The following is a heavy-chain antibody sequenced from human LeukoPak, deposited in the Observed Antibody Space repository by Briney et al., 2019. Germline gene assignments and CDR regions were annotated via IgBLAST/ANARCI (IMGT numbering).Heavy chain of an antibody. CDR2: SGNAGDT. Sequence: GGSLRLSCAASGFTFDVSAMNWVRQAPGKGPEWVSASGNAGDTYYADSGKGRFTISRDNSKKMLFLQMTSLRAEDTAVYYCAKKTPGNYPYDYWGQGTLVTVSP. D-gene: IGHD3-22*01. CDR1: GFTFDVSA. V-gene: IGHV3-23*01. CDR3: AKKTPGNYPYDY. J-gene: IGHJ4*02.